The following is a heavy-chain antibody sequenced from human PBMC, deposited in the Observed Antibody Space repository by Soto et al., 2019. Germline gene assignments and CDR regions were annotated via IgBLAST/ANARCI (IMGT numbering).Heavy chain of an antibody. D-gene: IGHD2-21*01. Sequence: VQFVQSGAELKKPGSSVRVSCRASGGTIKTYTHSWVRQAPGQGLEWMGAFIPSFPAPNFAQRFKGRLTLTADESTNTGFMELSGLRPEDTALYFCATGEVVPSFPNWLDTWGQGTHVIVSS. V-gene: IGHV1-69*12. J-gene: IGHJ5*02. CDR2: FIPSFPAP. CDR3: ATGEVVPSFPNWLDT. CDR1: GGTIKTYT.